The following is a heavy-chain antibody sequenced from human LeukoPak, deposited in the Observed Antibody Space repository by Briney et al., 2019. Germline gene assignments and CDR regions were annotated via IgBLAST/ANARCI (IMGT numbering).Heavy chain of an antibody. CDR2: ITNDGSST. Sequence: GGSLRLSCAASGLTFSSHWMHWVRQAPGKGLVWVSRITNDGSSTTYADSVKGRFTISRDNAKNTLYLQMNSLGAEDTAVYYCARRINYYDSSGYYYVRYFDSWGQGTLVAVSS. J-gene: IGHJ4*02. CDR1: GLTFSSHW. V-gene: IGHV3-74*01. CDR3: ARRINYYDSSGYYYVRYFDS. D-gene: IGHD3-22*01.